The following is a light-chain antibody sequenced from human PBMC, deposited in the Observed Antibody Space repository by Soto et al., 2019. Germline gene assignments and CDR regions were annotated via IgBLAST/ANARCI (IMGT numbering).Light chain of an antibody. V-gene: IGKV3-11*01. CDR1: QSVSTY. CDR2: DTS. J-gene: IGKJ4*01. Sequence: EIVLTQSPATLTLSPGEGATLSCRASQSVSTYLAWYQQKPGQPPRLLIYDTSKRATGIPARFSGTGSGTDFTLTISSQEPEDLAVYYCQQRSNWPLTFDGGTKVEIK. CDR3: QQRSNWPLT.